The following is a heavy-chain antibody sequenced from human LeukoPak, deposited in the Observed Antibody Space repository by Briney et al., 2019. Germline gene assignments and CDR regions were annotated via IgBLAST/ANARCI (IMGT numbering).Heavy chain of an antibody. CDR2: IYYSGST. CDR3: ARDGEYGSGSRLDY. J-gene: IGHJ4*02. CDR1: GGSISSSSYY. V-gene: IGHV4-39*07. Sequence: SSETLSLTCTVSGGSISSSSYYWGWIRQPPGKGLEWIGSIYYSGSTYYNPSLKSRVTISVDTSKNQFSLKLSSVTAADTAVYYCARDGEYGSGSRLDYWGQGTLVTVSS. D-gene: IGHD3-10*01.